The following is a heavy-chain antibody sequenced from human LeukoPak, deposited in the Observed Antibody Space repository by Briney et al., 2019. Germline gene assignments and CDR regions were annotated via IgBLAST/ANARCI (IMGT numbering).Heavy chain of an antibody. J-gene: IGHJ3*02. Sequence: GGSLRLSCAASGFTFSSYAMSWVRQAPGKGLEWVSAISGSGGSTYYADSVKGRFTISRDNSKNTLYLQMNSLRAEDTAVYYCAKVLRASIAVADDAFDIWGQGTMVTVSS. D-gene: IGHD6-19*01. V-gene: IGHV3-23*01. CDR1: GFTFSSYA. CDR3: AKVLRASIAVADDAFDI. CDR2: ISGSGGST.